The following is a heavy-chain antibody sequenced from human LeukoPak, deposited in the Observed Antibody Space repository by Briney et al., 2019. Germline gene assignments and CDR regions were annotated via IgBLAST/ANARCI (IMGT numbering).Heavy chain of an antibody. J-gene: IGHJ2*01. CDR3: RAAVAGDYFDL. V-gene: IGHV3-73*01. D-gene: IGHD6-19*01. CDR1: GFTLSGAA. Sequence: PGGSPKLSCGASGFTLSGAAMHWVRQASGKGLEWLGRIRSKADSYTTAYAASVKGRFTVSRDDSKNTAYLQMNSLKTEDTAVYYCRAAVAGDYFDLWGRGTLVTVSS. CDR2: IRSKADSYTT.